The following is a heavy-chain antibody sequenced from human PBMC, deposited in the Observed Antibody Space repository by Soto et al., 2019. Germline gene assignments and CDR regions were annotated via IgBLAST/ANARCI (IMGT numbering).Heavy chain of an antibody. CDR3: ARGRTTVVTDAFDI. CDR2: INHSGST. CDR1: GGSFSGYY. J-gene: IGHJ3*02. Sequence: SETLSLTCAVYGGSFSGYYWSWIRQPPGKGLEWIGEINHSGSTNYNPSLKSRVTISVDTSKNQFSLKLSSVTAADTAVYYCARGRTTVVTDAFDIWGQGTMVTVSS. D-gene: IGHD4-17*01. V-gene: IGHV4-34*01.